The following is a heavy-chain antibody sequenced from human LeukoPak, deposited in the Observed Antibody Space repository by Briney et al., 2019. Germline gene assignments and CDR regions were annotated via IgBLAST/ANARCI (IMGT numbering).Heavy chain of an antibody. J-gene: IGHJ3*02. CDR1: GYTFTSYD. V-gene: IGHV1-8*02. CDR2: MNPNSGNT. D-gene: IGHD5-18*01. CDR3: ARGFSGYSYGRDAFDI. Sequence: ASVKVSCKASGYTFTSYDINWVRQATGQGLEWMGWMNPNSGNTGYAQKFQGRVTMTTDTSTSTAYMELRSLRSDDTAVYYCARGFSGYSYGRDAFDIWGQGTMVTVSS.